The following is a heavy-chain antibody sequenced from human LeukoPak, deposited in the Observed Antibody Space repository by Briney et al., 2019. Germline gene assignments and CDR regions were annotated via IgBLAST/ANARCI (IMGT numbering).Heavy chain of an antibody. CDR1: GYTFIVNY. CDR2: INPKSGAT. CDR3: ARGNVECIGDICYKGGNWFDP. V-gene: IGHV1-2*02. Sequence: ASVKVSPKASGYTFIVNYIHWVRQAPGQGLEWMGWINPKSGATSSARKFQGRVTMTRDTSIGTAYMELSRLRSDDTAVYYCARGNVECIGDICYKGGNWFDPWGQGTLVTVSS. J-gene: IGHJ5*02. D-gene: IGHD2-8*02.